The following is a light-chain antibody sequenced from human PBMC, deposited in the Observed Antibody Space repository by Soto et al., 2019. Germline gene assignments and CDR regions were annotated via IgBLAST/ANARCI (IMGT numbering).Light chain of an antibody. CDR1: SRDVGASDY. J-gene: IGLJ1*01. CDR2: EVN. CDR3: PSHSGSSNV. Sequence: QSALTQPPSASGSPGQSVAISCTGTSRDVGASDYVSWYQQHSGKAPKLLLYEVNKRPSGVPDRFSGSKSGNTASLTVSALEADDEAHYYCPSHSGSSNVLGTGTKLTVL. V-gene: IGLV2-8*01.